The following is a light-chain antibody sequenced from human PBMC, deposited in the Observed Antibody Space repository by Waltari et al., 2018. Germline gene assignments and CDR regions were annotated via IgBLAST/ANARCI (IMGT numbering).Light chain of an antibody. Sequence: QSALTQPASVSGSPGQSITISCTGTATAIGGYNYVFWYQQHPGKAPKLVIFDVSSRPSGISYRFSASKFGNTASLTISGLQPDDEADYYCCSFTSSSTWVFGGGTKLTVL. CDR1: ATAIGGYNY. V-gene: IGLV2-14*03. J-gene: IGLJ3*02. CDR3: CSFTSSSTWV. CDR2: DVS.